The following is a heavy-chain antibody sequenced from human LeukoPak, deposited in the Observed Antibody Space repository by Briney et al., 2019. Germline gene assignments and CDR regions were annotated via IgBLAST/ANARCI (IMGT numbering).Heavy chain of an antibody. CDR2: INTGNGNT. V-gene: IGHV1-3*03. J-gene: IGHJ5*02. CDR1: GYTFTSYT. CDR3: ARGARFRSYGSGTYYTSLPFDP. Sequence: ASVKVSCKASGYTFTSYTIHWVRQAPGQRLEWMGCINTGNGNTKYSQEFQGRVTITRDTSASTAYMELSSLRFEDVAAYYCARGARFRSYGSGTYYTSLPFDPWGQGTLVTVSS. D-gene: IGHD3-10*01.